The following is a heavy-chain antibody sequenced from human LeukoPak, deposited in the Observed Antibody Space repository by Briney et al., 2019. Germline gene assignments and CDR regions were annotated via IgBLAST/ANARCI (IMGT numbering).Heavy chain of an antibody. Sequence: PSETLSLTCTVSGGSISSYYWSWIRQPPGKGLEWIGYIYYSGSTNYNPSLKSRVTISVDTSKNQFSLKLSSVTAADTAVYYCARHGRSNRHPFDYWGQGTLVTVSS. J-gene: IGHJ4*02. CDR3: ARHGRSNRHPFDY. D-gene: IGHD1-14*01. V-gene: IGHV4-59*01. CDR2: IYYSGST. CDR1: GGSISSYY.